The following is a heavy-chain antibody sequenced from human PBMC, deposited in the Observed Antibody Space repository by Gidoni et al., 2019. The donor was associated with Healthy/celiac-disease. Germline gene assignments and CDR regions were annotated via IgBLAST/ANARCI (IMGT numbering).Heavy chain of an antibody. V-gene: IGHV4-59*01. CDR3: ARDSGAQYYFDY. J-gene: IGHJ4*02. CDR1: GGSISSYY. Sequence: QVQLQESGPGLVKPSETLYLTCTVSGGSISSYYWSWIRQPPGKGLEWIGYIYYSGSTNYNPSLKSRVTISVDTSKNQFSLKLSSVTAADTAVYYCARDSGAQYYFDYWGQGTLVTVSS. CDR2: IYYSGST. D-gene: IGHD2-15*01.